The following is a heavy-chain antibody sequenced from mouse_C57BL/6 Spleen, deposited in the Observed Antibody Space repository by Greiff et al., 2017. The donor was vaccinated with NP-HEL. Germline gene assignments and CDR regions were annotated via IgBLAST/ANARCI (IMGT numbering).Heavy chain of an antibody. Sequence: VQLQESGAELARPGASVKLSCKASGYTFTSSGISWVKQRTGQGLEWIGEIYPRSGNTYYNEKFKGKATLTADKSSSTAYMELRSLTSEDSAVYFCARSSYDGYYLYWGQGTLVTVSA. D-gene: IGHD2-3*01. CDR3: ARSSYDGYYLY. CDR1: GYTFTSSG. CDR2: IYPRSGNT. J-gene: IGHJ3*01. V-gene: IGHV1-81*01.